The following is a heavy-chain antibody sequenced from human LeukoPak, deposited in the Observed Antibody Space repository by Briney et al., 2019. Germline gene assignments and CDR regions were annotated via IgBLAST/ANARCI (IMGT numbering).Heavy chain of an antibody. CDR1: GGSISSYY. D-gene: IGHD6-19*01. Sequence: PSETLSLTCTVSGGSISSYYWSWIRQPPGKGLEWIGYIYYSGSTNYNPSLKSRVTISVDTSKNQFSLKLSSVTAADTAVYYCARHRRSGYSSGWYDWGQGTLVTVSS. V-gene: IGHV4-59*08. CDR2: IYYSGST. J-gene: IGHJ4*02. CDR3: ARHRRSGYSSGWYD.